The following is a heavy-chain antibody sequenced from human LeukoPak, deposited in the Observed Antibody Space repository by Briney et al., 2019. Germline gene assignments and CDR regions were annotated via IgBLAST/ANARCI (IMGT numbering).Heavy chain of an antibody. CDR1: GFTFSDYY. CDR2: ISSSGSTI. V-gene: IGHV3-11*01. J-gene: IGHJ4*02. Sequence: GGSLRLSCAASGFTFSDYYMSWIRQAPGKGLEWVSYISSSGSTIYYADFVKGRFTISRDNSKNTLYLQMNSLRAEDTAVYYCAKNGHGSGSYYPRTKYYFDYWGQGTLVTVSS. CDR3: AKNGHGSGSYYPRTKYYFDY. D-gene: IGHD3-10*01.